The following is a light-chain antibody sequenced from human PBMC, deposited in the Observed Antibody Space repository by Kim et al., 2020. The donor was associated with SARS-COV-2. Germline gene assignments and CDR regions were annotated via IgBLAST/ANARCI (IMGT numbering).Light chain of an antibody. CDR1: SIGSKR. CDR2: YDS. J-gene: IGLJ2*01. Sequence: AHGRTAEITCGGNSIGSKRVHWYRQKPGQAPVLVIYYDSDRPSGIPERFSGSNSGNTATLTISRVEAGDEADYYCQVWDSSSDHPVFGGGTQLTVL. V-gene: IGLV3-21*04. CDR3: QVWDSSSDHPV.